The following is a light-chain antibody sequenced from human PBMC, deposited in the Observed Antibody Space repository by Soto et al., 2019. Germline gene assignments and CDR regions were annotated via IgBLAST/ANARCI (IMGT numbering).Light chain of an antibody. V-gene: IGLV2-23*01. J-gene: IGLJ3*02. Sequence: QSALTQPASVSGSPGQSITISCTGTSSDIGSYNLVSWYQHLPGKAPKLIIYEGTKRSSGVSNRFSGSKSGNTASLTISGLQAEDAADYYCWAYAGRASVVVFGGGTKLTVL. CDR1: SSDIGSYNL. CDR3: WAYAGRASVVV. CDR2: EGT.